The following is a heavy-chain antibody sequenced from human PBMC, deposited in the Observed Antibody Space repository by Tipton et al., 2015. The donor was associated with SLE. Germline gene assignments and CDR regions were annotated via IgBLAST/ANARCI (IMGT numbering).Heavy chain of an antibody. J-gene: IGHJ6*02. Sequence: SLRLSCAASGFTFSDYYMSWIRQAPGKGLEWVSYISSSSSYTNYADSVKGRFTISRDNAKNSLYLQMNSLRAEDTAVYYCASLPVYSYYGMDVWGQGTPVTVSS. CDR2: ISSSSSYT. CDR3: ASLPVYSYYGMDV. CDR1: GFTFSDYY. V-gene: IGHV3-11*06.